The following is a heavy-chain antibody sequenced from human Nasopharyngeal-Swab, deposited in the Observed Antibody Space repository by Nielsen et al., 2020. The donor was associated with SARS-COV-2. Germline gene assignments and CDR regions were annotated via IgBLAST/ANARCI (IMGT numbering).Heavy chain of an antibody. CDR2: IYYSGSI. CDR1: GGSISSYY. J-gene: IGHJ3*02. CDR3: AGGDLRDDAFDI. D-gene: IGHD5-24*01. V-gene: IGHV4-59*01. Sequence: SETLSLTCTVSGGSISSYYWSWIRQPPGKGLEWIGYIYYSGSINYNPSLKSRVTISVDTSKNQFSLKLSSVTAADTAVYYCAGGDLRDDAFDIWGQGTMVTVSS.